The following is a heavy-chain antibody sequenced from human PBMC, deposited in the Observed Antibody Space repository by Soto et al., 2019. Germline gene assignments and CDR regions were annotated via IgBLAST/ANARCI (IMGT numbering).Heavy chain of an antibody. CDR3: ARDGDSSSPFDI. J-gene: IGHJ3*02. CDR1: GYTFTGNY. D-gene: IGHD6-6*01. CDR2: INPNSGGT. V-gene: IGHV1-2*02. Sequence: QVQLVQSGAEVKKPGASVKVSCKASGYTFTGNYMNWVRQAPGQGLEWMGWINPNSGGTNYAQKFQGRVTVTRDTSISPAYMELSRLRSDDTAVYYCARDGDSSSPFDIWGQGTMVTVSS.